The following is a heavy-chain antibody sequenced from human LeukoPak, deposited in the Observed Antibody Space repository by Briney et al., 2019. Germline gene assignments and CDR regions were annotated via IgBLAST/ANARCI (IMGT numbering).Heavy chain of an antibody. V-gene: IGHV3-11*01. CDR1: GFTFSNYA. CDR3: ARSNYYDSSGNFLSSLGW. D-gene: IGHD3-22*01. CDR2: ISSSGGTI. Sequence: KAGGSLRLSCAASGFTFSNYAMTWVRQAPGKGLEWLSYISSSGGTIFYADSVKGRFTISRDNAKNSLYLQMNSLRAEDTAVYYCARSNYYDSSGNFLSSLGWWGQGTLVTVSS. J-gene: IGHJ4*02.